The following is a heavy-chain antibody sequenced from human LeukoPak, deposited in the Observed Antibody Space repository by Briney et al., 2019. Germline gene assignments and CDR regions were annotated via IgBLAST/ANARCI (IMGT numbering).Heavy chain of an antibody. CDR2: IKQDGSEK. V-gene: IGHV3-7*03. J-gene: IGHJ4*02. D-gene: IGHD6-19*01. Sequence: GGSLRLSCAASGFTFSSYWLSWVRHAPGKGLEWVANIKQDGSEKYYVDSVKGRFTISRDNAKNSLHLQMNSLRAEDTAVYYCARRRSSGWYLYFDYWGQGTLVTVSS. CDR3: ARRRSSGWYLYFDY. CDR1: GFTFSSYW.